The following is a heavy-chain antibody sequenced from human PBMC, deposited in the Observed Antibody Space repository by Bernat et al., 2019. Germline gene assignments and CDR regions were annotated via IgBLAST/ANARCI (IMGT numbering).Heavy chain of an antibody. CDR2: ISYDGSNK. J-gene: IGHJ4*02. CDR1: GFTFSNYA. CDR3: AREDDTLDY. D-gene: IGHD3-9*01. Sequence: QVQLVASGGGVVQPGRSLRLSCAASGFTFSNYAMHWVRQAPGKWLEWLAVISYDGSNKYYADSVKGRFTISRDNSKNTLYLQMNSLRAEDAAVYYCAREDDTLDYWGQGTLVTVSS. V-gene: IGHV3-30-3*01.